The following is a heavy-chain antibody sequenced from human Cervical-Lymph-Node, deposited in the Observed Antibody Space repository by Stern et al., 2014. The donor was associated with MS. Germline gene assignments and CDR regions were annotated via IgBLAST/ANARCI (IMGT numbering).Heavy chain of an antibody. CDR3: ARDRGSGWYDY. CDR2: IYYSVST. V-gene: IGHV4-31*03. J-gene: IGHJ4*02. Sequence: QVQLQESGPGLVKPSQTLSLTCTVSGGSISSGGYYWSWIRQHPVKGLEWIGYIYYSVSTYTNPYLKSRVTISVRPHQKQFSLQLSSVTAADTAVYYCARDRGSGWYDYWGQGTLVTVSS. D-gene: IGHD6-19*01. CDR1: GGSISSGGYY.